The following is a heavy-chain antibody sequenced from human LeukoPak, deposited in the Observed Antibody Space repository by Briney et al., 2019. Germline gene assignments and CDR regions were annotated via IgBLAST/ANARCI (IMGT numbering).Heavy chain of an antibody. D-gene: IGHD2-21*02. J-gene: IGHJ4*02. V-gene: IGHV4-34*01. CDR3: ARGIAHKQPSRVVTATPHYFDY. CDR2: INHSGST. CDR1: GGSFSGYY. Sequence: SETLSLTCAVYGGSFSGYYWSWIRQPPGKGLEWIGEINHSGSTNYNPPLKSRVTISVDTSKNQFSLKLSSVTAADTAVYYCARGIAHKQPSRVVTATPHYFDYWGQGTLVTVSS.